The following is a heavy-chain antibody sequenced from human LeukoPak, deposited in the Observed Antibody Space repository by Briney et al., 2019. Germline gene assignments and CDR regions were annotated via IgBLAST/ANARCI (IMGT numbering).Heavy chain of an antibody. Sequence: PSETLSLTCTVSGDAITSDKYYWGWIRQPPGKGLEWIGNIHHSGSTYYSPSLKSRVTISVDTSKNQFSLRLNSVTAADTAIYYCWRPCCTNSICSSSVVDSWGLGTLVTVSS. J-gene: IGHJ4*02. CDR2: IHHSGST. D-gene: IGHD2-8*01. CDR3: WRPCCTNSICSSSVVDS. CDR1: GDAITSDKYY. V-gene: IGHV4-39*01.